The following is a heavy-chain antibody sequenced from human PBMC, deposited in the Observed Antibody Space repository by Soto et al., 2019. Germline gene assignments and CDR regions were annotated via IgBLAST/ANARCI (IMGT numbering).Heavy chain of an antibody. J-gene: IGHJ4*02. CDR3: ARDRDSSSWYGFDY. CDR1: GGSISGYY. V-gene: IGHV4-59*01. D-gene: IGHD6-13*01. Sequence: SETLSLTCTVSGGSISGYYWSWIRQPPGKGLEWIGYIYYSGSTNYNPSLKSRVTISVDTSTNQFSLNLISVTAADTAVYYCARDRDSSSWYGFDYWGQGTLVTVSS. CDR2: IYYSGST.